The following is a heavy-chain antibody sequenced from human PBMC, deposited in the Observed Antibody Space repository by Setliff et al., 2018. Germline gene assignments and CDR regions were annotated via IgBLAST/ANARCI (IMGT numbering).Heavy chain of an antibody. CDR2: IDTGGST. V-gene: IGHV4-4*08. CDR1: GVSVSRHY. D-gene: IGHD1-1*01. CDR3: ARDVWGAGTGWFDP. Sequence: SETLSLTCIVSGVSVSRHYWSWIRQPPGKTLEWIGYIDTGGSTTYNPSLKSRVTLSLDTSKNHLSLNLTSVTAADTAVYYCARDVWGAGTGWFDPWGLGILVTVSS. J-gene: IGHJ5*02.